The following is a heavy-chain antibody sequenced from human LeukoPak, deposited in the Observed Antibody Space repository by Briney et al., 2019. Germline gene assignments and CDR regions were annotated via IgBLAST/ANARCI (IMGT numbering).Heavy chain of an antibody. CDR1: GFTFSNFG. CDR3: AKEIWPTVTTPGHTHFDY. J-gene: IGHJ4*02. CDR2: IRYDGSTK. Sequence: GGSLRLSCAASGFTFSNFGMHWARQAPGKGLEWVAFIRYDGSTKYYADSVKGRFTISRDNSKNTLCLQMNSLRAEDTAVYYCAKEIWPTVTTPGHTHFDYWGQGTLVTVSS. D-gene: IGHD4-17*01. V-gene: IGHV3-30*02.